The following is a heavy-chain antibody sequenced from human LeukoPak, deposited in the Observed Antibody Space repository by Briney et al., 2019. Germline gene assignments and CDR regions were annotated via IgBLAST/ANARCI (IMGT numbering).Heavy chain of an antibody. CDR1: GFTVNSNF. CDR3: ARDGSAYSLEY. CDR2: IYSGGST. D-gene: IGHD3-3*01. V-gene: IGHV3-66*02. Sequence: WGSLRLSCAASGFTVNSNFMSWVRQAPGKGLEWVSVIYSGGSTYYADSVRGRFTISTDNSKNTLYLQMNSLRPEDTAVYYCARDGSAYSLEYWGQGTLVTVSS. J-gene: IGHJ4*02.